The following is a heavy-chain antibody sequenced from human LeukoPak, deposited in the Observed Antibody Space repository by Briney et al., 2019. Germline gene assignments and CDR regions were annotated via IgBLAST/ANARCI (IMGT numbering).Heavy chain of an antibody. D-gene: IGHD3-22*01. CDR1: GYTFTGYY. CDR2: INPNSGGT. V-gene: IGHV1-2*02. CDR3: ARARKWYYYDSSGYYRYYFDY. J-gene: IGHJ4*02. Sequence: ASVKVSCKASGYTFTGYYMHWVRQAPGQGLEWMGWINPNSGGTNYAQKFQGRVTMTRDTSISTAYMELSRLRSDDTAVYYCARARKWYYYDSSGYYRYYFDYWGQGTPVTVSS.